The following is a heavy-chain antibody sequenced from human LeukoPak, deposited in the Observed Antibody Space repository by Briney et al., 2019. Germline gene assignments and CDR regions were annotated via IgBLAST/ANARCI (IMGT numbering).Heavy chain of an antibody. CDR3: ARADIVATTTDAFDI. V-gene: IGHV3-7*03. J-gene: IGHJ3*02. Sequence: GGSLRLSCAASGFTFSSYWMSWVRQAPGKGLEWVANIKQDGGEKYHVDSVKGRFTISRDNAKNSLYLQMNSLRAEDTAVYYCARADIVATTTDAFDIWGQGTMVTVSS. CDR1: GFTFSSYW. CDR2: IKQDGGEK. D-gene: IGHD5-12*01.